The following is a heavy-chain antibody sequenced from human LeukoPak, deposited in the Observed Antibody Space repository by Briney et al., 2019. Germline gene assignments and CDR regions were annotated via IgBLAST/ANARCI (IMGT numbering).Heavy chain of an antibody. CDR3: ARLLVMQTDDTDY. J-gene: IGHJ4*02. CDR1: GYTFTGYY. D-gene: IGHD3-16*01. Sequence: ASVKVSCKASGYTFTGYYMHWVRQAPGQGLEWMGWINPNSGGANYAQKFQGRVTMTRGTSISTAYMELSRLRSDDTAVYYCARLLVMQTDDTDYWGQGTLVTVSS. CDR2: INPNSGGA. V-gene: IGHV1-2*02.